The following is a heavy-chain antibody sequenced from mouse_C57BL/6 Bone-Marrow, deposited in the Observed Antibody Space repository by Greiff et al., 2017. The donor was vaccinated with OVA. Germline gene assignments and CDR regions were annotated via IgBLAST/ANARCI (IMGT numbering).Heavy chain of an antibody. D-gene: IGHD2-2*01. Sequence: VQLKESGAELVRPGASVKLSCTASGFNIKDDYMHWVKQRPEQGLEWIGWIDPENGDTEYASKFQGKATITADTSSNTAYLQLSSLTSEDTAVYYCTTGGYDDYWGQGTTLTVSS. CDR3: TTGGYDDY. CDR2: IDPENGDT. V-gene: IGHV14-4*01. J-gene: IGHJ2*01. CDR1: GFNIKDDY.